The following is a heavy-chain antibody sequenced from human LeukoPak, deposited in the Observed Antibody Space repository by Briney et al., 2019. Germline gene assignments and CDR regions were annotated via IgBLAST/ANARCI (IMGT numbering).Heavy chain of an antibody. D-gene: IGHD3-10*01. Sequence: GGSLRLSCAASGFTVSSNYMSWVRQAPGKGLEWVSVIYSGGSTYYADSVKGRFTISRDNSKNTLYLQMNSLRAEDTAVYYCAKGRSPFGESTFDYWGQGTLVTVSS. CDR2: IYSGGST. CDR3: AKGRSPFGESTFDY. J-gene: IGHJ4*02. V-gene: IGHV3-53*01. CDR1: GFTVSSNY.